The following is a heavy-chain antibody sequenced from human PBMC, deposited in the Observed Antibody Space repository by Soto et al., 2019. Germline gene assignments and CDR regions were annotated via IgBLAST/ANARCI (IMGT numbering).Heavy chain of an antibody. CDR1: GFTVSSNY. CDR3: ARDVSLSVSGSYLTYYYYGMDV. Sequence: GFLRLSCAASGFTVSSNYMSWVRQAPGRGLEWVSVIYSGGSTYYADSVKGRFTISRDNSKNTLYLQMNSLRAEDTAVYYCARDVSLSVSGSYLTYYYYGMDVWGQGTTVTVSS. CDR2: IYSGGST. D-gene: IGHD3-10*01. J-gene: IGHJ6*02. V-gene: IGHV3-66*01.